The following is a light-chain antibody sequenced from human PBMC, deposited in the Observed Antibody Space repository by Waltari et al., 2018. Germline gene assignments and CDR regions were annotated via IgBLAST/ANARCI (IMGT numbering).Light chain of an antibody. V-gene: IGLV2-23*02. CDR1: SSDIGRYNL. CDR2: EVS. CDR3: CSYAGSSTLV. J-gene: IGLJ2*01. Sequence: QSALSQPASVSGSPGQSITISCTGTSSDIGRYNLFSWYPQHPGKAPKLMMYEVSKRPSGVSNRFSGSKSGNTASLTISGLQAEDEADYYCCSYAGSSTLVFGGGTKLTVL.